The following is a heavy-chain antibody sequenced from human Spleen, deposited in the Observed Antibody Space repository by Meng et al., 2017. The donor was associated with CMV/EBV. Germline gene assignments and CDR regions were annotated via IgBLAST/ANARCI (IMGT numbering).Heavy chain of an antibody. CDR1: EGSYSGSA. Sequence: KASEGSYSGSAVTRVLQTAGQGLEWIGRHTPILQTTSYTQKLEGRVTITKDESTNTAYMELSSLRSEDTAVYYCARVKTSIDDWFDPWGQGTLVTVSS. J-gene: IGHJ5*02. D-gene: IGHD3-22*01. V-gene: IGHV1-69*11. CDR3: ARVKTSIDDWFDP. CDR2: HTPILQTT.